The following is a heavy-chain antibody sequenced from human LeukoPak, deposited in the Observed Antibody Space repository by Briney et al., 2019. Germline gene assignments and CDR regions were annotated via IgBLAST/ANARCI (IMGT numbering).Heavy chain of an antibody. CDR1: GYTFTSYW. Sequence: ESLQISCKGSGYTFTSYWITWVRQLPGKGLEWMGIIYPGDSDTKYSPSFQGQVTISADKSISTAYLQWSSLKASDTAMYYCARLPFRIAVAPFDPWGQGTLVTVSS. V-gene: IGHV5-51*01. CDR3: ARLPFRIAVAPFDP. CDR2: IYPGDSDT. J-gene: IGHJ5*02. D-gene: IGHD6-19*01.